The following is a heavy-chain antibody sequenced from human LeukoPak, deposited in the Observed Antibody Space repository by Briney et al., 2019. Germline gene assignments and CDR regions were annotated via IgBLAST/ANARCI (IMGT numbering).Heavy chain of an antibody. Sequence: SETLSLTCTVSGGSISSYYWSWIRQPPGKGLEWIGYIYYSGSTNYNPSLKSRVTISVDTSKNQFSLKLSSVTAADTAVYYCARSRRDSSWSYYYYYYMDVWGKGTTVTISS. CDR1: GGSISSYY. J-gene: IGHJ6*03. V-gene: IGHV4-59*01. CDR3: ARSRRDSSWSYYYYYYMDV. CDR2: IYYSGST. D-gene: IGHD6-13*01.